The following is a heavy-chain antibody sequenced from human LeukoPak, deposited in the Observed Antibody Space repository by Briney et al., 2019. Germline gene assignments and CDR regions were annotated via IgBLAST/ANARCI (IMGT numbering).Heavy chain of an antibody. Sequence: PSETLSLTCTVSGGFLSSYYWSWIRQPPGKGLEWIGEINHSGSTDYNPSLKSRVTISVDTSKNQFSLKLNSVTAADTAVYYCARGQLRLSNWGQGSLVIVSS. CDR3: ARGQLRLSN. D-gene: IGHD6-25*01. V-gene: IGHV4-34*01. CDR1: GGFLSSYY. J-gene: IGHJ4*02. CDR2: INHSGST.